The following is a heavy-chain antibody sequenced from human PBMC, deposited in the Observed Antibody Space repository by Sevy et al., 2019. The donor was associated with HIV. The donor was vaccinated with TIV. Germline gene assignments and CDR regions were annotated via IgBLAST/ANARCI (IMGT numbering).Heavy chain of an antibody. CDR3: ARDPNPPYNWNYVGFDP. CDR1: GDSVSSNSAA. Sequence: SQTLSLTCAISGDSVSSNSAAWNWIRQSPSRGLEWLGRTYYRSKWYNDYAVSVKSRITINPDTSKNQFSLQLNSVTPEDTAVYYCARDPNPPYNWNYVGFDPWGQGTLVTVSS. CDR2: TYYRSKWYN. V-gene: IGHV6-1*01. D-gene: IGHD1-7*01. J-gene: IGHJ5*02.